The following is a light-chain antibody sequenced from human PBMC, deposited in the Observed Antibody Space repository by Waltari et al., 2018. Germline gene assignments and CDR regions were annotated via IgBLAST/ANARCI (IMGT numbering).Light chain of an antibody. CDR2: EVS. V-gene: IGLV2-8*01. CDR1: SSDVGGSNY. J-gene: IGLJ2*01. Sequence: QSALTQPPSASGSPGQSVPISCPGTSSDVGGSNYGSWYQHPPGKAPKLMIYEVSKRPSGVPDRFSGSKSGNTASLTVSGLQAEDEADYYCSSYAGSNNLVFGGGTKLTVL. CDR3: SSYAGSNNLV.